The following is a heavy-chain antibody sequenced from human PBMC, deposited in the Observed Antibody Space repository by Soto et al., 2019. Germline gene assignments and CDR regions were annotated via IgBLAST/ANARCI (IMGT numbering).Heavy chain of an antibody. J-gene: IGHJ4*02. D-gene: IGHD1-26*01. CDR3: ARDLAGSYDY. Sequence: SQTLSRTCAISGDSVSSKIAAWNCIRQSPSRGLEWLGRTYYRSKWSNDYAVSVKSRITVNPDTSKNQFSLQLNSVTPEDTAVYYCARDLAGSYDYWGQGTLVTVSS. CDR2: TYYRSKWSN. CDR1: GDSVSSKIAA. V-gene: IGHV6-1*01.